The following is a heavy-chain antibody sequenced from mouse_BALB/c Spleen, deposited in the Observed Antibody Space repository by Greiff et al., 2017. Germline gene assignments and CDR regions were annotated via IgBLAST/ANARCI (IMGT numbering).Heavy chain of an antibody. CDR3: ARGGSSGSAWFAY. D-gene: IGHD3-1*01. V-gene: IGHV3-6*02. Sequence: VQLQQSGPGLVKPSQSLSLTCSVTGYSITSGYYWNWIRQFPGNKLEWMGYISYDGSNNYNPSLKNRISITRDTSKNQFFLKLNSVTTEDTATYYCARGGSSGSAWFAYWGQGTLVTVSA. CDR2: ISYDGSN. CDR1: GYSITSGYY. J-gene: IGHJ3*01.